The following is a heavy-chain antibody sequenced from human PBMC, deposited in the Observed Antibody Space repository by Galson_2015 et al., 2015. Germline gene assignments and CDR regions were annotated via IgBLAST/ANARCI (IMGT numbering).Heavy chain of an antibody. V-gene: IGHV3-64*02. CDR2: ISYNGGST. CDR3: ARVGGMGAFDL. D-gene: IGHD1-26*01. J-gene: IGHJ3*01. CDR1: GFTLSASS. Sequence: SLRLSCAASGFTLSASSMHWLRQTPGTGLEYVSAISYNGGSTHYADSVRGRFTISRDNSKNTLDLQMGSLTADDMAIYYCARVGGMGAFDLWGQGTMVIVSS.